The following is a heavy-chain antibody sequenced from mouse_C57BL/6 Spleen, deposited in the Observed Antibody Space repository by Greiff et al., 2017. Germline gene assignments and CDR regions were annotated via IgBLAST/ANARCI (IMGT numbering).Heavy chain of an antibody. D-gene: IGHD2-4*01. CDR3: ARSDNDYDKDWYFDV. CDR1: GYAFTNYL. J-gene: IGHJ1*03. V-gene: IGHV1-54*01. Sequence: VQLQQSGAELVRPGTSVKVSCKASGYAFTNYLIEWVKQRPGQGLEWIGVINPGSGGTNYNEKFKGKATLTADKSSSTAYMQLSSLTSEDSAVYFCARSDNDYDKDWYFDVWGTGTTVTVSS. CDR2: INPGSGGT.